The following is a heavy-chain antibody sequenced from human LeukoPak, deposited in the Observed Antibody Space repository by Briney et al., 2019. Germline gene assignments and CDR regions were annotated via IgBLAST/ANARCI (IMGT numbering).Heavy chain of an antibody. Sequence: PGGSLRLSCAASGFTFSSYSMNWVRQAPGKGLEWVSYISSSSSTIYYADSVKGRFTISRDNAKNSLYLQMNSLRAEDTAVYYCATTVTTFYYYGMDVWGQGTTVTVSS. J-gene: IGHJ6*02. CDR2: ISSSSSTI. V-gene: IGHV3-48*04. CDR3: ATTVTTFYYYGMDV. D-gene: IGHD4-17*01. CDR1: GFTFSSYS.